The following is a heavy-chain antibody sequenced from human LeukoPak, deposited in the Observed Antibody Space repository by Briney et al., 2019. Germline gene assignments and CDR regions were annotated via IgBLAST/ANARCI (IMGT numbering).Heavy chain of an antibody. J-gene: IGHJ5*02. CDR2: ISAYNGNT. Sequence: ASVKVSCKASGYTFTSYGISWVRQAPGQGLEWMGWISAYNGNTSYTQKVQGRVTMTTDTSTSTAYMELRSLRSDDTAVYYCARGVEYSSPFDPWGQGTLVTVSS. CDR1: GYTFTSYG. CDR3: ARGVEYSSPFDP. D-gene: IGHD6-13*01. V-gene: IGHV1-18*01.